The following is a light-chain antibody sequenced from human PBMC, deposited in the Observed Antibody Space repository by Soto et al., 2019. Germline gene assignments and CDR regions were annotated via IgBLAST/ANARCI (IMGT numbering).Light chain of an antibody. Sequence: DIQMTQSPSTLSASVGDRVTITCRASQSISSWLAWYQQKPGKAPKLLIYKASTLESGVPSRFSGSGSGTEFTLTISSLHPYDFATYYCQQSFTFGPGTKVDIK. CDR1: QSISSW. V-gene: IGKV1-5*03. CDR3: QQSFT. CDR2: KAS. J-gene: IGKJ3*01.